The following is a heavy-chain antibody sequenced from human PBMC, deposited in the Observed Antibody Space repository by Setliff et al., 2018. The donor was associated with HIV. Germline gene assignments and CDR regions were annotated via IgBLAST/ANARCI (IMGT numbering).Heavy chain of an antibody. Sequence: PGGSLRLSCAASGFTFDDYAMHWGRQAPGKGLEWVANINQDGSERYYVDSVKGRFTISRDNAKNSLYLQMNSLRADDTAVYYCARVWDYGSGSYGMDVWGQGTTVTVSS. CDR3: ARVWDYGSGSYGMDV. D-gene: IGHD3-10*01. J-gene: IGHJ6*02. CDR2: INQDGSER. V-gene: IGHV3-7*01. CDR1: GFTFDDYA.